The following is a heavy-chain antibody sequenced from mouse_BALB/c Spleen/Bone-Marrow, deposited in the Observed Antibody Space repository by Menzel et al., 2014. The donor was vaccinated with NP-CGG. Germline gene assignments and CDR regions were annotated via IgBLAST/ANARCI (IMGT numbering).Heavy chain of an antibody. V-gene: IGHV1-69*02. Sequence: QVQLQQSGAELVKPGASVKLSCKAFGYTFTSYWMHWVKQRPGQGLEWIGEIDPSDSYTNYNQKFKGKATLTVDKSSSTAYMQLSSLTSEDSAVYFCARWLLRYYAMDDWGQGTSVTVSS. J-gene: IGHJ4*01. CDR1: GYTFTSYW. CDR3: ARWLLRYYAMDD. CDR2: IDPSDSYT. D-gene: IGHD2-3*01.